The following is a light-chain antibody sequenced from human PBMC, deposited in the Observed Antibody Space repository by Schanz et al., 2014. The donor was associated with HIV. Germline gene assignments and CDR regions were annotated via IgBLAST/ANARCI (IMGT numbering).Light chain of an antibody. CDR1: SSDVGGHNY. V-gene: IGLV2-14*03. Sequence: QSALTQPPSASGSPGQSVTISCTGTSSDVGGHNYVSWYQQHPGKAPKLIIYDVSNRPSGISDRFSASKSGNTASLTISGLQPDDEAHYYCSSYTSSKTQYVLFGGGTKLTVL. CDR2: DVS. CDR3: SSYTSSKTQYVL. J-gene: IGLJ3*02.